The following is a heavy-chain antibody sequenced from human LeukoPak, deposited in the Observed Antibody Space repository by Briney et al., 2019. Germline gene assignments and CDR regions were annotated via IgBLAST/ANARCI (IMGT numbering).Heavy chain of an antibody. D-gene: IGHD4-17*01. CDR2: TRNRAKSYTT. J-gene: IGHJ4*02. CDR3: ATVAGDYYFDN. Sequence: GGSLRLSCVASGFTLSDHYIDWVRQAPGKGLEWVGRTRNRAKSYTTEYAASVKGRFTISRDDSKNSLYLRMNSLKTEDTAVYYCATVAGDYYFDNWGQGTLVTVSS. V-gene: IGHV3-72*01. CDR1: GFTLSDHY.